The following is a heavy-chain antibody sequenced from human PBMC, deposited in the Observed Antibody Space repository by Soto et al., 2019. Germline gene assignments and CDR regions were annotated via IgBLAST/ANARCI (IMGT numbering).Heavy chain of an antibody. Sequence: QVQLVQSGAEVKKPGSSVKVSCKASGGTFSSYAISWVRQAPGQGLEWMGGIIPIFGTANYAQKFQGRVTITADESTSTAYMELSSLRSEDTAVYYCARDEAGENYYDSSGYSNWFDPWGQGTLVTVSS. CDR3: ARDEAGENYYDSSGYSNWFDP. CDR1: GGTFSSYA. J-gene: IGHJ5*02. D-gene: IGHD3-22*01. V-gene: IGHV1-69*01. CDR2: IIPIFGTA.